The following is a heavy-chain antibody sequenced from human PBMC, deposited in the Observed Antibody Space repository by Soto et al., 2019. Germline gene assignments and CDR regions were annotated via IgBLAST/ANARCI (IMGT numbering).Heavy chain of an antibody. CDR3: ARGDYDILTGPFDY. CDR1: GGSVSSGSYY. CDR2: IYYSGST. D-gene: IGHD3-9*01. Sequence: SETLSLTCTVSGGSVSSGSYYWSWIRQPPGKGLEWIGYIYYSGSTNYNPSLKSRVTISVDTSKNQFSLKLSSVTAADTAVYYCARGDYDILTGPFDYWGQGTLVTVSS. J-gene: IGHJ4*02. V-gene: IGHV4-61*01.